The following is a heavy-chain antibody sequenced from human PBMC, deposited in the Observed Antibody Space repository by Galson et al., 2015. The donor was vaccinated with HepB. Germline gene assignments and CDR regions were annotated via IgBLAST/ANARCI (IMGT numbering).Heavy chain of an antibody. CDR3: ARVYGGVVVPAANYGMDV. V-gene: IGHV1-3*01. CDR1: GYTFTSYA. D-gene: IGHD2-2*01. J-gene: IGHJ6*02. CDR2: INAGNGNT. Sequence: SVKVSCKASGYTFTSYAMHWVRQAPGQRLEWMGWINAGNGNTKYSQKFQGRVTITRDTSASTAYMELSSLRSEDTAVYYCARVYGGVVVPAANYGMDVWGQGTTVTVSS.